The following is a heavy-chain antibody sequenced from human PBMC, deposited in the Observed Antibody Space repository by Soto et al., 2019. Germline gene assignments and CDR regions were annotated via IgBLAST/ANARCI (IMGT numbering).Heavy chain of an antibody. Sequence: PSETLSLTCTVTGGSVFSSSSYWAWIRQSPGKGLEWIGQIFYNGKTYYSPSLGSRVTMSVDSSNNLFSLSLRSVTAADTALYYCARGEVRGLIAAGLDYWGQGALVTVSS. CDR1: GGSVFSSSSY. V-gene: IGHV4-39*02. D-gene: IGHD3-10*01. CDR3: ARGEVRGLIAAGLDY. J-gene: IGHJ4*02. CDR2: IFYNGKT.